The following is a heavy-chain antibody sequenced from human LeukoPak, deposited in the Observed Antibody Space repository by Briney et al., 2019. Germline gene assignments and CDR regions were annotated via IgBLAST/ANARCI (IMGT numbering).Heavy chain of an antibody. CDR2: ISSSSSYI. D-gene: IGHD5-12*01. J-gene: IGHJ3*02. Sequence: PGGSLRLSCAASGFTFSSYSMNWVRQAPGKGLEWVSSISSSSSYIYYADSVKGRFTISRDNAKNSLYLQMNSLRAEDTTVYYCARDSGPVAFDIWGQGTMVTVSS. CDR3: ARDSGPVAFDI. CDR1: GFTFSSYS. V-gene: IGHV3-21*01.